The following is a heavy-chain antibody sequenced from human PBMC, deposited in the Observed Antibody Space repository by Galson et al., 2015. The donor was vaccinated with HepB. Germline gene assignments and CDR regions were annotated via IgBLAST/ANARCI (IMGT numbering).Heavy chain of an antibody. CDR3: AREYYDFWSAITKKYYIDV. J-gene: IGHJ6*03. Sequence: ETLSLTCTVSGASISSGSYYWSWIRQPAGKGLEWIGEINHSGSTNYNPSLRSRVTMSVDTSKNQFSLRLSSVTAADTAVYYCAREYYDFWSAITKKYYIDVWGKGTTVAVSS. CDR2: INHSGST. D-gene: IGHD3-3*01. CDR1: GASISSGSYY. V-gene: IGHV4-61*10.